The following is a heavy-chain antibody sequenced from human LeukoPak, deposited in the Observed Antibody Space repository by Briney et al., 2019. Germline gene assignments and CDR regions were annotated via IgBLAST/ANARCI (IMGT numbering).Heavy chain of an antibody. CDR1: GGTFSSYA. D-gene: IGHD3-22*01. J-gene: IGHJ3*02. CDR3: ARDPSITKIGDI. CDR2: IIPIFGTA. Sequence: ASVKVSCKASGGTFSSYAISWVRQAPGQGLEWMGGIIPIFGTANYAQKFQGRVTITADESTSTAYMELSSLRSEDTAVYYCARDPSITKIGDIWGQGTMVTVSS. V-gene: IGHV1-69*13.